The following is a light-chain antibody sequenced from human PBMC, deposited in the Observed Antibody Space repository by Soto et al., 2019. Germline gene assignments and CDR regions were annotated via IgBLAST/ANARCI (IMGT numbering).Light chain of an antibody. J-gene: IGLJ2*01. Sequence: QSVLTQPPSASGTPGQSVTVSCSGSSSNIGSNTVTWYQQLPGTPPILLLYSNNLRSSGVPDRFSGSRSGTSASLAISGLQAEDEADYYCQSYENRLSGAYLVLGGGTKLTVL. CDR1: SSNIGSNT. CDR3: QSYENRLSGAYLV. CDR2: SNN. V-gene: IGLV1-44*01.